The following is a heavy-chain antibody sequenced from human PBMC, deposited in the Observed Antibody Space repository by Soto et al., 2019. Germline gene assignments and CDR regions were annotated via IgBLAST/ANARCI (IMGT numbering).Heavy chain of an antibody. CDR1: GGSISSGDYY. CDR2: IYYSGST. J-gene: IGHJ5*02. V-gene: IGHV4-31*03. Sequence: SETLSLTCTVSGGSISSGDYYWNWIRQHPGKGLEWIGYIYYSGSTYYNPSLKSRVTISVDTSKNQFSLKLSSVTAADTAVYYCAIESEWELGYNWFDPWGQGTLVTV. CDR3: AIESEWELGYNWFDP. D-gene: IGHD1-26*01.